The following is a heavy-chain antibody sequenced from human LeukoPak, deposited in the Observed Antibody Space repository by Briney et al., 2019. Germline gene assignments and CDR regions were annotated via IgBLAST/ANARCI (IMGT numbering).Heavy chain of an antibody. J-gene: IGHJ6*03. V-gene: IGHV5-51*01. D-gene: IGHD5-24*01. CDR2: IYPGDSDT. Sequence: GESLKISCKGSGYNFTTYWIDWVRQMPGKGLEWMGIIYPGDSDTRYSPSFRGQVTISADKSINTAFLQWSSLKASDTAMYYCARQRDGSRARNYYYMDVWGKGTTVTVYS. CDR3: ARQRDGSRARNYYYMDV. CDR1: GYNFTTYW.